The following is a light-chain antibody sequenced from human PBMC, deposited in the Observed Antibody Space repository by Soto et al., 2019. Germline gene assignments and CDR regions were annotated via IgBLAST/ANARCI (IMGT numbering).Light chain of an antibody. Sequence: EIVLTQSPGTLSLSPGERATLSCRASQSVSSSYLAWYQQKPGQAPRLLIYGASRMATGIPDRFSGSGSGTHFTLTISGLETEDLAVYYYQHYGSSPYTFGQGTKLASK. CDR3: QHYGSSPYT. J-gene: IGKJ2*01. CDR1: QSVSSSY. CDR2: GAS. V-gene: IGKV3-20*01.